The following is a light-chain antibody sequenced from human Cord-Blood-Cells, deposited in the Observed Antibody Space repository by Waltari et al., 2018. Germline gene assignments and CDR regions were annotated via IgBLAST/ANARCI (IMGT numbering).Light chain of an antibody. CDR1: SSDVGGYNY. J-gene: IGLJ3*02. CDR2: EVS. V-gene: IGLV2-14*01. CDR3: SSYTSSSTLV. Sequence: QSALTQPASVSGSPGQSITISCTGTSSDVGGYNYVSWYQHDPGKTPKLMIYEVSKRPSGVSSRCSDSKSDNRASRTISGLQAEDEADYYCSSYTSSSTLVFGGGTKLTVL.